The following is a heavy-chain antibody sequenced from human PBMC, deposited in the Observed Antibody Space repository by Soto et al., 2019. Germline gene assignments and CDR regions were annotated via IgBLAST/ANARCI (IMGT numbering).Heavy chain of an antibody. J-gene: IGHJ4*02. D-gene: IGHD3-10*01. CDR2: IYYSGTT. CDR1: GYSISSSNW. Sequence: SSETLSLTCAVSGYSISSSNWWGWIRQPPGKGLEWIGYIYYSGTTYYNPSLKSRVTMSVDTSKNQFSLKLTSVTAVDTAVYYCVRVFGSGTSIDYWGQGTLVTVSS. CDR3: VRVFGSGTSIDY. V-gene: IGHV4-28*03.